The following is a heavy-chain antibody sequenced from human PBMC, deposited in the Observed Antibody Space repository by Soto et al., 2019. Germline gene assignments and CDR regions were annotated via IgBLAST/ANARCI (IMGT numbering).Heavy chain of an antibody. J-gene: IGHJ6*02. V-gene: IGHV1-69*13. D-gene: IGHD3-3*01. CDR3: ARDPGDYDFWSGYYPSQYYYYYGMDV. CDR2: IIPIFGTA. CDR1: GGTFSSYA. Sequence: ASVKVSCKASGGTFSSYAISWVRQAPGQGLEWMGGIIPIFGTANYAQKFQGRVTITADESTSTAYMELSSLRSEDTAVYYCARDPGDYDFWSGYYPSQYYYYYGMDVWGQGTTVTVSS.